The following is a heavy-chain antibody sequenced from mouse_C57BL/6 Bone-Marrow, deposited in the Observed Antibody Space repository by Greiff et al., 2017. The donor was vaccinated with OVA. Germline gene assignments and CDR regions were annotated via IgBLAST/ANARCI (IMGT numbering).Heavy chain of an antibody. CDR3: ARRNYGSSFHYFDY. CDR2: IFPGSGST. Sequence: VKVVESGPELVKPGASVKISCKASGYTFTDYYINWVKQRPGQGLEWIGWIFPGSGSTYYNETFKGKATLTVDKSSSTAYMLLSSLTSEDSAVDFCARRNYGSSFHYFDYWGQGTTLTVSS. J-gene: IGHJ2*01. D-gene: IGHD1-1*01. V-gene: IGHV1-75*01. CDR1: GYTFTDYY.